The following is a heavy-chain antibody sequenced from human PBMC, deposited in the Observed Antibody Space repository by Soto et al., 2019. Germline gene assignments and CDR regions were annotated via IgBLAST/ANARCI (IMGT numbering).Heavy chain of an antibody. J-gene: IGHJ6*02. CDR3: ARESGAYCSGGSCYLNYYYYYGMDV. CDR1: GGTFSSYA. CDR2: IIPIFGTA. Sequence: ASVKVSCKASGGTFSSYAISWVRQAPGQGLEWMGGIIPIFGTANYAQKFQGRVTITADESTSTAYMELSSLRSEDTAVYYCARESGAYCSGGSCYLNYYYYYGMDVWGQGTTVTVSS. D-gene: IGHD2-15*01. V-gene: IGHV1-69*13.